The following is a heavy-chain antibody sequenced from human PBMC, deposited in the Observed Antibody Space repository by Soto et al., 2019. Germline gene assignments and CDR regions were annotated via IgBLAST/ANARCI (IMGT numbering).Heavy chain of an antibody. CDR3: ASAPRTQGDAYGDYWTFDY. J-gene: IGHJ4*02. CDR1: GGTFSSYA. Sequence: QVQLVQSGAEVKKPGSSVKVSCKASGGTFSSYAISWVRQAPGQGLEWMGGIIPIFGTANYAQKFQGRVTITADESTSTAHMELSSLRSEDTAVYYCASAPRTQGDAYGDYWTFDYWGQGTLVTVSS. CDR2: IIPIFGTA. V-gene: IGHV1-69*12. D-gene: IGHD4-17*01.